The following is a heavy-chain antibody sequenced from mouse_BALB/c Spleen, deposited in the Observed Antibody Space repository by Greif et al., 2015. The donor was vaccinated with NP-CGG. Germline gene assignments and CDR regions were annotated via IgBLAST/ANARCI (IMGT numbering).Heavy chain of an antibody. CDR1: GYTFTSYW. CDR2: INPSTGYT. J-gene: IGHJ4*01. CDR3: ARVRYYYGSSLYAMDY. V-gene: IGHV1-7*01. Sequence: QVQLQQSGAELAKPGAPVKMSCKASGYTFTSYWMHWVKQRPGQGLEWIGYINPSTGYTEYNQKFKDKATLTADKSSSTAYMQLSSLTSEDSAVYYCARVRYYYGSSLYAMDYWGQGTSVTVSS. D-gene: IGHD1-1*01.